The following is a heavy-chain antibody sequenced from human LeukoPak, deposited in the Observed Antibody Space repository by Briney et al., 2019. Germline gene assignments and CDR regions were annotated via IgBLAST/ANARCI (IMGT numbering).Heavy chain of an antibody. J-gene: IGHJ4*02. D-gene: IGHD4-11*01. CDR1: GFTFSSSW. V-gene: IGHV3-74*01. CDR3: ARGLVPGFLDY. Sequence: PGGSLRLSCAASGFTFSSSWMYWVRQAPGKGLVWVSRINSDESITTYADSVKGRSTISRDNAKNTLYLQMNSLRAEDTAVYYCARGLVPGFLDYWGQGTPVTVSS. CDR2: INSDESIT.